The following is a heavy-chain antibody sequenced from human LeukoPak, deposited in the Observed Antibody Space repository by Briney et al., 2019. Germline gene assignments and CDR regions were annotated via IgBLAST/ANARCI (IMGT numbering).Heavy chain of an antibody. CDR2: ITLSGGST. D-gene: IGHD2-2*01. CDR1: GFTFSYYD. J-gene: IGHJ6*03. Sequence: GGSLRLSCAASGFTFSYYDMRWVRQAPGKGLEWVASITLSGGSTFYADSVKGRFTISRDNSKNTLYLQMSSLSAEDTAVYYCAKRGNPAVGHHYLDVWGKGTTVSVSS. V-gene: IGHV3-23*01. CDR3: AKRGNPAVGHHYLDV.